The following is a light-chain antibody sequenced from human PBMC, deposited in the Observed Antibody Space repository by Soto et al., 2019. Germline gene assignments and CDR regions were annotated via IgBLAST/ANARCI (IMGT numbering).Light chain of an antibody. CDR1: SSNIGAGYD. CDR2: GNT. Sequence: QAVVTQPPSVSGAPGQRVTISCTGSSSNIGAGYDVQWYQQLPGAALRLLIFGNTNRPSGVPDRFSGSRSGTSASLAISGLQAEDEADYYCQSYDISLSVSVVFGGGTKLTVL. CDR3: QSYDISLSVSVV. J-gene: IGLJ2*01. V-gene: IGLV1-40*01.